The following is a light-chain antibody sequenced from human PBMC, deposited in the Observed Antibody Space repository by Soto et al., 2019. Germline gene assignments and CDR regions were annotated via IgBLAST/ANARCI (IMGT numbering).Light chain of an antibody. Sequence: QSALTQPRSVSGSPGRSVTISCTGTSSDVGSNNFVSWYQHRPGKAPRLMIHNVSKRPSGVPDRFSGSKSGNTASLTISGLQAEDEADYYCCSYAGGYTWVFGGGTKLTVL. J-gene: IGLJ3*02. CDR1: SSDVGSNNF. V-gene: IGLV2-11*01. CDR3: CSYAGGYTWV. CDR2: NVS.